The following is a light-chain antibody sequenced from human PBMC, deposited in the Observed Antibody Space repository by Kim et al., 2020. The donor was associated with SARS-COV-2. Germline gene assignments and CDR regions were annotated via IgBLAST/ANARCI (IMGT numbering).Light chain of an antibody. V-gene: IGKV3-11*01. CDR2: DAS. J-gene: IGKJ4*01. CDR3: QQRSGT. Sequence: ATLSLSPGERATLSCRASQSVSSYLAWYQQKPGQAPRLLIYDASNRATGIPARFSGSGSGTDFTLTISSLEPEDFAVYYCQQRSGTFGGGTKLEIK. CDR1: QSVSSY.